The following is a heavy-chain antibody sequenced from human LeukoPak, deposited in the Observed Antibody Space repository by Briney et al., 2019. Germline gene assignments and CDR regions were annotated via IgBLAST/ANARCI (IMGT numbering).Heavy chain of an antibody. J-gene: IGHJ5*02. Sequence: ASVKVSCKASGGTFSSYAISWVRQAPGQGLEWMGGIIPIFGTANYAQKFQGRVTITADESTSTAYMVLSSLRSEDTAVYYCARVPGYYDSSGYYRLYNWFDPWGQGTLVTVSS. D-gene: IGHD3-22*01. CDR3: ARVPGYYDSSGYYRLYNWFDP. CDR2: IIPIFGTA. CDR1: GGTFSSYA. V-gene: IGHV1-69*13.